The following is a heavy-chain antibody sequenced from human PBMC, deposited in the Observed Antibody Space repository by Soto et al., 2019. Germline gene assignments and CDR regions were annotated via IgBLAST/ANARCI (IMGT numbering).Heavy chain of an antibody. CDR1: GGSFSGYY. Sequence: QVQLQQWGAGLLKPSETLSLTCAVYGGSFSGYYWSWIRQPPGEGLEWIGEINHSGSTNYNPSLKSRVTISVDTSKNQFSLKLSSVTAADTAVYYCARAHYDILTGYYWFDPWGQGTLVTVSS. D-gene: IGHD3-9*01. V-gene: IGHV4-34*01. J-gene: IGHJ5*02. CDR2: INHSGST. CDR3: ARAHYDILTGYYWFDP.